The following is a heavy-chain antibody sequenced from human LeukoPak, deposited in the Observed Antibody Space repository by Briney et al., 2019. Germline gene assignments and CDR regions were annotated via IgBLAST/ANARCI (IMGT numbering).Heavy chain of an antibody. D-gene: IGHD3-16*01. CDR3: ASPLTADGLDI. J-gene: IGHJ3*02. CDR1: GYTFTSYY. V-gene: IGHV1-46*01. Sequence: GASVEVSCKASGYTFTSYYMHWVRQAPGQGLEWMGVINPTGGSTFYAQKFQGRVTMTTDTSTSTGYMALSSLRSEDTAIYYCASPLTADGLDIWGQGTMVTVSS. CDR2: INPTGGST.